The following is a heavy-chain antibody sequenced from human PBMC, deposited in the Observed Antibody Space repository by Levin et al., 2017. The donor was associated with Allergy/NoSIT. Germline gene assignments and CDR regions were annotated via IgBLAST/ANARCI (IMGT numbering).Heavy chain of an antibody. J-gene: IGHJ4*02. D-gene: IGHD3-10*01. CDR3: AREGRESCGFDS. Sequence: GGSLRLSCAASGFTFSSYWMSWVRQAPGKGLEWVANIKQGGSEKYYVDSVKGGFTVSRDNAKNSLYLQMNSLRAEDTALYYCAREGRESCGFDSWGQGTLLTVSS. CDR2: IKQGGSEK. V-gene: IGHV3-7*01. CDR1: GFTFSSYW.